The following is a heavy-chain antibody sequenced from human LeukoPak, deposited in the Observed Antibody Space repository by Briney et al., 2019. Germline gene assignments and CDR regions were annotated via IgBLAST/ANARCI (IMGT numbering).Heavy chain of an antibody. Sequence: PSQTLSLTCDVSGGSITSGGYSWSWIRQPPGKGLEWVGYIYHSGSTYYNPSLKSRVTISVDRSKNQVFLKLSPVTAADAAVYYCARTYEGNSFDIWGQGTMVTVSS. J-gene: IGHJ3*02. CDR1: GGSITSGGYS. D-gene: IGHD2-21*01. CDR2: IYHSGST. CDR3: ARTYEGNSFDI. V-gene: IGHV4-30-2*01.